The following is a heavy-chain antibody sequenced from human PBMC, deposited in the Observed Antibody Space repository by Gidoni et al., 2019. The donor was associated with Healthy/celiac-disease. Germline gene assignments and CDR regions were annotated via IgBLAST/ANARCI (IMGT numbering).Heavy chain of an antibody. CDR3: ASPPYCGGDC. Sequence: LQLQESGPRLVTPSESLSLTCTATDGSISSSRYYWRWLRQPPGKGLEWIGSIYYSGSTYYNPSLKSRVTISVDTSKNQFSLKLSSVTAADTAVYYCASPPYCGGDCWGQGTLVTVSS. D-gene: IGHD2-21*01. J-gene: IGHJ4*02. V-gene: IGHV4-39*07. CDR1: DGSISSSRYY. CDR2: IYYSGST.